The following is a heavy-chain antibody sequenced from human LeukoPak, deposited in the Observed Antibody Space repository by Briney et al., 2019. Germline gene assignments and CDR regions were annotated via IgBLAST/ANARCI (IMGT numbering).Heavy chain of an antibody. J-gene: IGHJ4*02. D-gene: IGHD3-10*01. V-gene: IGHV3-7*01. CDR2: IKQDGSEK. Sequence: GGSLRLSCAASGFTFSSYGMQWVRQAPGKGLEWVADIKQDGSEKYYVDSVKGRFTISRDNAKNSLYLQMNSLRAEDTAVYYCARVNYGSGPRFDYWGQGTLVTVSS. CDR3: ARVNYGSGPRFDY. CDR1: GFTFSSYG.